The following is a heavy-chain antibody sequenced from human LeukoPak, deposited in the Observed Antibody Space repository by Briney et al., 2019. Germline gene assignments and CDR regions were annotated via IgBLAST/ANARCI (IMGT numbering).Heavy chain of an antibody. Sequence: GGSLRLSCAASRFTLSNYWVSWVRQAPGKGLEWVANIKQGGSETYYVDPVKGRFTISRDNAKNSLSLQMNSLRAEDTAVYYCARQRGSGCLDYWGQGTLVTVSS. D-gene: IGHD6-19*01. J-gene: IGHJ4*02. V-gene: IGHV3-7*01. CDR3: ARQRGSGCLDY. CDR1: RFTLSNYW. CDR2: IKQGGSET.